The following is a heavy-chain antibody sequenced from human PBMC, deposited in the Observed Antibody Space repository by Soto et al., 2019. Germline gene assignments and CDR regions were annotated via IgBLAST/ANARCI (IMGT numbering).Heavy chain of an antibody. CDR3: ARALAFIAVSGTPFHFNYCSGMGV. CDR2: IIPIFGTA. J-gene: IGHJ6*01. V-gene: IGHV1-69*13. D-gene: IGHD6-19*01. CDR1: VGTFSIYP. Sequence: GASVNLSRKSCVGTFSIYPISWVRHAPRQGLEWMGGIIPIFGTANYAQKFQGRVTITADESTSTAYMELSSLRSEDTAVYYCARALAFIAVSGTPFHFNYCSGMGVW.